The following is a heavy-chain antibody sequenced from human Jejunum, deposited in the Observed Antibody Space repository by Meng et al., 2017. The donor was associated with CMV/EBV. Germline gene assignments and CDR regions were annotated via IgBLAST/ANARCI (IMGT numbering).Heavy chain of an antibody. V-gene: IGHV3-7*01. Sequence: LSCAVSGFAFSHYWMSWVRQAPGKGLEWVANIKEDGSDKFYVDSVNGRFTISRDNAKSSLYLQMNSLRVDDTAVYYCARRRNSNWFDYWGQGTLVTVSS. J-gene: IGHJ4*02. D-gene: IGHD4-11*01. CDR3: ARRRNSNWFDY. CDR2: IKEDGSDK. CDR1: GFAFSHYW.